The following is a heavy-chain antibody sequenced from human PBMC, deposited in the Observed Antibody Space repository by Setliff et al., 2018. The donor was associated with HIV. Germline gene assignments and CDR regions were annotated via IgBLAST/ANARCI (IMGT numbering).Heavy chain of an antibody. D-gene: IGHD2-2*01. CDR2: IYYSGTT. J-gene: IGHJ3*02. Sequence: PSETLSLTCAVYSGSFSGYYWSWIRQPPGKGLEWIGNIYYSGTTYYKSSLKSRVTISAERSTNQFSLNVRSMTAADTAVYFCARVALTITRSTRRAFDIWGQGTMVTVSS. CDR3: ARVALTITRSTRRAFDI. V-gene: IGHV4-34*11. CDR1: SGSFSGYY.